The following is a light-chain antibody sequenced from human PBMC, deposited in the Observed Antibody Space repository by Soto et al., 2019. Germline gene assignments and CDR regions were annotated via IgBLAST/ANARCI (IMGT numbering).Light chain of an antibody. J-gene: IGKJ1*01. CDR1: EGISRF. V-gene: IGKV1-9*01. CDR2: AAS. CDR3: QQLSGYPLT. Sequence: DIQLTQSPSFLSASIGDRVTFTCPASEGISRFLARYQHTPGKAPKLLIYAASSLQSGFPSRFSGSGSGREFTLTISSLQPQVFASYYSQQLSGYPLTFGHGTKVEIK.